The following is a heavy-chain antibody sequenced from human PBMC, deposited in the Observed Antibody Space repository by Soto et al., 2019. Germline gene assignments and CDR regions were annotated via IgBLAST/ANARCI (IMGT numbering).Heavy chain of an antibody. CDR2: IYYSGST. J-gene: IGHJ4*02. D-gene: IGHD4-17*01. CDR1: GGSISSGGYY. V-gene: IGHV4-31*03. CDR3: ARGADDYGTNFDY. Sequence: QVQLQESGPGLVKPSQTLSLTCTVSGGSISSGGYYWSWIRQHPGKGLEWIGYIYYSGSTYYNPSLKSRVTISVDTSKNQFSLKLSSVTAAHTAVYYCARGADDYGTNFDYWGQGTLVTVSS.